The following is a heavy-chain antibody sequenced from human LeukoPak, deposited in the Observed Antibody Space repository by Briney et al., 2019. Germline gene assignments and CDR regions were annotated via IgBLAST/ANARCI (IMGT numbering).Heavy chain of an antibody. CDR1: GFTFSSYG. V-gene: IGHV3-33*01. CDR3: ARDFHAPPVTGVIMPGGIDY. Sequence: GGSLRLSCAASGFTFSSYGMHWVRQAPGKGLEWVAVIWYDGSNKYYADSVKGRFTISRDNSKNTLYLQMNSLRAEDTAVYYCARDFHAPPVTGVIMPGGIDYWGQGTLVTVSS. D-gene: IGHD3-10*01. CDR2: IWYDGSNK. J-gene: IGHJ4*02.